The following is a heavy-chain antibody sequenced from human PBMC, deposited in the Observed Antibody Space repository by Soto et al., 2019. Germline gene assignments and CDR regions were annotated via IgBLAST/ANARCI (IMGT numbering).Heavy chain of an antibody. Sequence: EVQVLESGGGLAHPGGSLRLSCAASGFTFNTYDMSWVRQAPGKGLEWVSGIVGSGSKTHYADSVKGRFTISRDNSQNTLYLQMNSLRTEDTGIYFCAKETIEVGGPNYFDYWGQGTLVTVSS. D-gene: IGHD6-19*01. CDR2: IVGSGSKT. CDR3: AKETIEVGGPNYFDY. CDR1: GFTFNTYD. J-gene: IGHJ4*02. V-gene: IGHV3-23*01.